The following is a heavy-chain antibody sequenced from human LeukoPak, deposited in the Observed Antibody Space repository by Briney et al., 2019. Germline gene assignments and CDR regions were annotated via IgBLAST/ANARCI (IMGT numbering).Heavy chain of an antibody. D-gene: IGHD3-9*01. CDR2: ISYDGSNK. CDR1: GFTFSSYG. V-gene: IGHV3-30*18. Sequence: WTSLRLSCAASGFTFSSYGMHWVRQAPGKGLEWVAVISYDGSNKYYADSVKGRFTISRDNSKNTLYLQMNSLRAEDTAVYYCAKDVRYFDWLLPDYWGQGTLVTVSS. CDR3: AKDVRYFDWLLPDY. J-gene: IGHJ4*02.